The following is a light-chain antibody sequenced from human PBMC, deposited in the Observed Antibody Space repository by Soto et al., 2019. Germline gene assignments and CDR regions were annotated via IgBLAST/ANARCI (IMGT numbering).Light chain of an antibody. J-gene: IGKJ2*01. CDR3: LQYINRPPYT. CDR2: GAS. Sequence: ETVMTQSPATLSVSPGESVTLSCRASQSISTNLDWYQQRPGQAPRLLIYGASRMATDIPARFSGSGSRIEFPLTISSLQSEDFAVYYCLQYINRPPYTFGQRTQLEI. V-gene: IGKV3-15*01. CDR1: QSISTN.